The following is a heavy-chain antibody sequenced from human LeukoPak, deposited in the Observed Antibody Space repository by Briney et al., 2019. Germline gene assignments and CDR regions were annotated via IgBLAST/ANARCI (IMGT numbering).Heavy chain of an antibody. D-gene: IGHD2-15*01. Sequence: GGSLRLSCTASGFSLSSYSMNWVRQAPGKGLEWVSSISSSSSYIYYADSVKGRFTLSRDNAKKSLHLQMNSLRAEDTAVYYCARAPHPYCSGGNCIYFDYWGQGTLVTVSS. J-gene: IGHJ4*02. CDR1: GFSLSSYS. CDR2: ISSSSSYI. CDR3: ARAPHPYCSGGNCIYFDY. V-gene: IGHV3-21*01.